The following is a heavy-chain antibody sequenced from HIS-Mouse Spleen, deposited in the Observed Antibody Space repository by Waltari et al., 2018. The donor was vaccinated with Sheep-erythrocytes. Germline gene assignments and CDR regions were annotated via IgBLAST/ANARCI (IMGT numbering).Heavy chain of an antibody. Sequence: QLQLQESGPGLVKPSETLSLTCTVSGGSISSSSYYWCWIRQPPGKGLEWIGSIYYSGRTYYNPSLKSRVTISVDTSKNQFSLKLSSVTAADTAVYYCARDTNWGGDAFDIWGQGTMVTVSS. J-gene: IGHJ3*02. CDR2: IYYSGRT. CDR1: GGSISSSSYY. D-gene: IGHD7-27*01. CDR3: ARDTNWGGDAFDI. V-gene: IGHV4-39*02.